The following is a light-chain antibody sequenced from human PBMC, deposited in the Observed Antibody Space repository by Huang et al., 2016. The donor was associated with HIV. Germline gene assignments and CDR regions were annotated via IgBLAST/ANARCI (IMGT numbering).Light chain of an antibody. CDR2: KAS. J-gene: IGKJ4*01. CDR3: QQYSNYFT. CDR1: QSIIAW. Sequence: DIQMTQSPSTLSASVGDRVTITCRASQSIIAWLAWYQQKPGKATKLLIDKASNLEPGVPSRFSGSGSGTEFTLTITSLQPEDCATYYCQQYSNYFTFGGGTKVEVK. V-gene: IGKV1-5*03.